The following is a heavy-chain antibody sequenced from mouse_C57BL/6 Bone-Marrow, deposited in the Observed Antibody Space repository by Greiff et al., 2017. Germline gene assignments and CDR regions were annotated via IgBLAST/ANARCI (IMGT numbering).Heavy chain of an antibody. J-gene: IGHJ2*01. CDR1: GYTFTSYW. D-gene: IGHD2-10*01. Sequence: QVQLQQPGAELVRPGSSVKLSCKASGYTFTSYWMHWVKQRPIQGLEWIGNIDPSDSETHYNQKFKDKATLTVDKSSSTAYMQLSSLTSEDSAVYYCARSPYRGYFDYWGQGTTLTVSS. V-gene: IGHV1-52*01. CDR3: ARSPYRGYFDY. CDR2: IDPSDSET.